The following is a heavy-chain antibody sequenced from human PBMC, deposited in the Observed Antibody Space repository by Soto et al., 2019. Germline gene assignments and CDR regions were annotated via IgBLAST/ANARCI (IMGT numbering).Heavy chain of an antibody. CDR3: ATPGFWSGYSFYYYGMDV. Sequence: SETLSLTCTVSGGSISSSSYYWGWIRQPPGKGLEWIGGIYYSGSTYYNPSLKSRVTISVDTSKNQFSLKLSSVTAADTAVYYCATPGFWSGYSFYYYGMDVWGQGTTVTVSS. D-gene: IGHD3-3*01. V-gene: IGHV4-39*01. J-gene: IGHJ6*02. CDR1: GGSISSSSYY. CDR2: IYYSGST.